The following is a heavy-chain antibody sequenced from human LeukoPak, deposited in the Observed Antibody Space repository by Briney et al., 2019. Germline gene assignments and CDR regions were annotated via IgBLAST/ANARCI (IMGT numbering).Heavy chain of an antibody. CDR3: ASSDFNTYYYYMDV. V-gene: IGHV1-69*13. Sequence: SVKVSCKASGGTFSSYAISWVRQAPGQGLEWMGGIIPIFGTANYAQKFQGRVTITADESTSTAYMELSSLRSEDTAVYYCASSDFNTYYYYMDVWGKGTTVTVSS. CDR2: IIPIFGTA. D-gene: IGHD3/OR15-3a*01. J-gene: IGHJ6*03. CDR1: GGTFSSYA.